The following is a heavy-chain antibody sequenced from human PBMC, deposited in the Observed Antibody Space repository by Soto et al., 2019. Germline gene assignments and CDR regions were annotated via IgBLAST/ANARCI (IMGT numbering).Heavy chain of an antibody. J-gene: IGHJ5*02. CDR2: ISSRGTVK. Sequence: GGSLRLSCAASGFTLSNYEMNWVRQAPGKGLEWISYISSRGTVKYTADSVKGRFTISRDNAKNSLYLQMNSLRAEDTAIYYCTRYRWFDAWGQGTLVTVSS. CDR1: GFTLSNYE. CDR3: TRYRWFDA. D-gene: IGHD3-16*02. V-gene: IGHV3-48*03.